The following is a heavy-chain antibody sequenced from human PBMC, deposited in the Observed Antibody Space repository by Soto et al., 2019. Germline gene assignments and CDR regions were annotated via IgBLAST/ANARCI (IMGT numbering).Heavy chain of an antibody. CDR3: ATGVIWIGYFTVDS. Sequence: SVKVSCKASGGSFGKSAINWVRQTPGQGLEWLGGFIPVYRTLNYAQKFQGRVTITADESTGTAYMTLSSLASDDTAVYYCATGVIWIGYFTVDSWGQGTRGTVSS. J-gene: IGHJ4*02. CDR1: GGSFGKSA. D-gene: IGHD3-3*01. CDR2: FIPVYRTL. V-gene: IGHV1-69*13.